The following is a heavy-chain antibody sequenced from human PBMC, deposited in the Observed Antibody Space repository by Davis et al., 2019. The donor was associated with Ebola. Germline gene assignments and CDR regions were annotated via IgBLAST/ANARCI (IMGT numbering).Heavy chain of an antibody. CDR1: GRSFSGYY. CDR2: INHSGST. Sequence: SETLSLTCAVYGRSFSGYYWSWIRQPPGKGLEWIGEINHSGSTNYNPSLKSRVTISVDTSKNQFSLKLSSVTAADTAVYYCARDPPYGYYGMDDWGQGTTVTVSS. V-gene: IGHV4-34*01. CDR3: ARDPPYGYYGMDD. D-gene: IGHD4-17*01. J-gene: IGHJ6*02.